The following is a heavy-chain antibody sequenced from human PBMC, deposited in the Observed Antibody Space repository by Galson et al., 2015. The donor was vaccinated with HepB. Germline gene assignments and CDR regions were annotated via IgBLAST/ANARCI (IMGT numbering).Heavy chain of an antibody. CDR2: IYPGDSDT. CDR1: GYTFTRSW. D-gene: IGHD6-13*01. CDR3: ATLYSSSWYFDY. Sequence: QSGAEVKKSGESLKISCKGSGYTFTRSWIGWVRHLPGKGLDWMGIIYPGDSDTRYSPSLQGQVTISADKSVYTVYLQWSSLKASDTAMYYCATLYSSSWYFDYWGQGTLVIVSS. V-gene: IGHV5-51*03. J-gene: IGHJ4*02.